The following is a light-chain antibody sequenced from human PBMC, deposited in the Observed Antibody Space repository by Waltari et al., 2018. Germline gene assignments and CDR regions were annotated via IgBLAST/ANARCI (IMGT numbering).Light chain of an antibody. CDR1: QSVSSY. CDR2: DAS. Sequence: EIVLTQSPATLSLSPGERATLSCRASQSVSSYLAWYQQKPGQAPMLLIYDASNMATGIPARFSGSGSVTDFTLTISSLEPEDFAVYYCQQRSNWPPFLTFGGGTKVEIK. J-gene: IGKJ4*01. V-gene: IGKV3-11*01. CDR3: QQRSNWPPFLT.